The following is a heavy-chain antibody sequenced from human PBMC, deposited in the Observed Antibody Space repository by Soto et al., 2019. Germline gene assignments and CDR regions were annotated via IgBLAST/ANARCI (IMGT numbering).Heavy chain of an antibody. J-gene: IGHJ3*02. CDR2: ISSSSNII. D-gene: IGHD5-12*01. CDR1: GFTFSDYY. CDR3: ASSTRGHSGYDSHAFNT. V-gene: IGHV3-11*01. Sequence: QVQLVESGGGLDKPGGYLRLSCAASGFTFSDYYMSWIRQAPGKGLERVSYISSSSNIIYYTDSVKGRFTISRDNAKNSLYMQRNSLRAEETAEYYCASSTRGHSGYDSHAFNTWGLGTMVTVSS.